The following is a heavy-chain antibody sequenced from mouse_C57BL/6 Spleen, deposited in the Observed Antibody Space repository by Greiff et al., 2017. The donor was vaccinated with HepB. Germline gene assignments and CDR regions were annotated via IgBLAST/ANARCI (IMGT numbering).Heavy chain of an antibody. Sequence: EVKLQQSGPELVKPGASVKISCKASGYTFTDYYMNWVKQSHGKSLEWIGDINPNNGGTSYNQKFKGKATLTVDKSSSTAYMELRSLTSEDSAVYYCARSEIAVVAHMDYWGQGTSVTVSS. CDR1: GYTFTDYY. J-gene: IGHJ4*01. CDR2: INPNNGGT. D-gene: IGHD1-1*01. CDR3: ARSEIAVVAHMDY. V-gene: IGHV1-26*01.